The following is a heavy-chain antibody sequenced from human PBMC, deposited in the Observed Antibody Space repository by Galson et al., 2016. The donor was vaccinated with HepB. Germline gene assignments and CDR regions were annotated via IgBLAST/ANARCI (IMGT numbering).Heavy chain of an antibody. V-gene: IGHV3-23*01. CDR3: AKEGWFGELLYGHFDF. CDR1: GFTFSSFA. J-gene: IGHJ4*02. Sequence: SLRLSCAASGFTFSSFAMSWVRRVPGKGLEWVSAISGRGVRIRYAESVKGRFIISRDNSKNTLDVEMKSLRVEDTAVYYCAKEGWFGELLYGHFDFWGQGTRVTVSS. D-gene: IGHD3-10*01. CDR2: ISGRGVRI.